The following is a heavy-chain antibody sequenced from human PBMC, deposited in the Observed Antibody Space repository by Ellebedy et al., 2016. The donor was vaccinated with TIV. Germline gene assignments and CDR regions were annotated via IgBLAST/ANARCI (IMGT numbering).Heavy chain of an antibody. V-gene: IGHV3-23*01. CDR1: GFTFSSYA. Sequence: GESLKISXAASGFTFSSYAMSWVRQAPGKGLEWVSAISGSGGSTYYADSVKGRFTISRDNSKNTLYLQMNSLRAEDTAVYYCAKRGAYCGGDCYRKYYFDYWGQGTLVTVSS. CDR3: AKRGAYCGGDCYRKYYFDY. D-gene: IGHD2-21*02. CDR2: ISGSGGST. J-gene: IGHJ4*02.